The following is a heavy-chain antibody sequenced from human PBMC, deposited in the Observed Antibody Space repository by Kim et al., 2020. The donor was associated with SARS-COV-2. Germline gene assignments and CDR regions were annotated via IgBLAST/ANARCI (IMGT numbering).Heavy chain of an antibody. V-gene: IGHV3-23*01. CDR3: AKNIVATIGDY. D-gene: IGHD5-12*01. J-gene: IGHJ4*02. CDR2: ISVSGGST. CDR1: GFTFSSDA. Sequence: GGSLRLSCAASGFTFSSDAMSWVRQAPGKGLEWVSAISVSGGSTYYADSVKGRFTISRDNSKNTLYLQMNSLRAEDTAVYYCAKNIVATIGDYWGQGTLVAVSS.